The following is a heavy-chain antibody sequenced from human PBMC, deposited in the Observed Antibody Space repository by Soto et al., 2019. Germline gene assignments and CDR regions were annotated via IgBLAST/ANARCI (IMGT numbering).Heavy chain of an antibody. J-gene: IGHJ6*02. Sequence: SETLSLTCTVSGGSISSYYRSWIRQPAGKGLEWIGRIYTSGSTNYNPSLKSRVTMSVDTSKNQFSLKLSSVTAADTAVYYCARDRIVVVPAAKLRNDPYYYYGMDVWGQGTTVTVYS. V-gene: IGHV4-4*07. CDR2: IYTSGST. D-gene: IGHD2-2*01. CDR3: ARDRIVVVPAAKLRNDPYYYYGMDV. CDR1: GGSISSYY.